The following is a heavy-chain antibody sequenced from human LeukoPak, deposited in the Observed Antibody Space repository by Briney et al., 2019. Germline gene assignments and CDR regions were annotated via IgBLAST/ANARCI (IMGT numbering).Heavy chain of an antibody. CDR3: AKGSGEQWRGNSADAFDI. J-gene: IGHJ3*02. Sequence: PGGSLRLSCAASGFTFDDDAMHWVRQAPGKGLEWVSGISWNSGSIGYADSVKGRFTISRDNSKNTLYLQMNSLRAEDTAVYYCAKGSGEQWRGNSADAFDIWGQGTMVTVSS. V-gene: IGHV3-9*01. CDR2: ISWNSGSI. CDR1: GFTFDDDA. D-gene: IGHD6-19*01.